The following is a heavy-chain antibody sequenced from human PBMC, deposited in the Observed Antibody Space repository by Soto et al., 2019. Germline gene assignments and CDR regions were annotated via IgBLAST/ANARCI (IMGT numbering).Heavy chain of an antibody. Sequence: EVQLVESGGGLVQPGGSLRLSCAASGFTFSDHYMDWVRQAPGKGLEWVARIRNKANSYSIQYGASVKGRFIISRDDSQSSLYLQMNSLKTEDTAVYYCARVRLSATPEGKVSDFWGQGTMVSVSS. V-gene: IGHV3-72*01. CDR1: GFTFSDHY. CDR3: ARVRLSATPEGKVSDF. CDR2: IRNKANSYSI. D-gene: IGHD3-10*01. J-gene: IGHJ3*01.